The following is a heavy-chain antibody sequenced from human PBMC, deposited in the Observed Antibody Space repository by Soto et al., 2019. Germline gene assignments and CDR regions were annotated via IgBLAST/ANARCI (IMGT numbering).Heavy chain of an antibody. CDR1: GFTFRNHA. CDR2: IAYDGSNA. Sequence: QVQLVESGGGVVQPGGSLRLSCAASGFTFRNHAMHWVRQAPGKGLECLAVIAYDGSNAFYRDSVKGRFTNSRDNSKNTLYLHMNSLRSEDTGVCYCARGDREDILVVVGARPGEYGIDIWGQGTTVTVSS. V-gene: IGHV3-30-3*01. J-gene: IGHJ6*02. CDR3: ARGDREDILVVVGARPGEYGIDI. D-gene: IGHD2-15*01.